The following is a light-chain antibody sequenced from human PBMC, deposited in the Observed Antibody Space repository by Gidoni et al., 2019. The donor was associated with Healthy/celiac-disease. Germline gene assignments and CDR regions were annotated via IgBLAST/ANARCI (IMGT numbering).Light chain of an antibody. CDR2: DAS. J-gene: IGKJ4*01. V-gene: IGKV3-11*01. CDR3: QQRSNWLT. CDR1: QSVSIY. Sequence: EIVLTQSPATLSLSPGESATLSCRASQSVSIYLAWYQQKPGQAPRLLTYDASNRATGIQARFSGSGSGTDFTLTISSLEPEDFAVYYCQQRSNWLTFGGGTKVEIK.